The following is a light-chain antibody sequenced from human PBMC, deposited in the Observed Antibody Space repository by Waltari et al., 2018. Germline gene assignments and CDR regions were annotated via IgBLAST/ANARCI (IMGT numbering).Light chain of an antibody. V-gene: IGKV3-20*01. CDR3: QQYGSLSWT. Sequence: EIVLTQSPGTLSLSPGERATLSCRASQSVSSSYLAWYQQKPGRTPRLLIYGASSRATGIPDRFSGSGSVTDFTLTISRLEPEDFAVYYCQQYGSLSWTFGQGTKVEIK. CDR1: QSVSSSY. J-gene: IGKJ1*01. CDR2: GAS.